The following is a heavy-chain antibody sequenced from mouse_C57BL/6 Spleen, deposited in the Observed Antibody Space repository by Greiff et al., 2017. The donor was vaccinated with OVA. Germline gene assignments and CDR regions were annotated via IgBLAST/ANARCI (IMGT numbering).Heavy chain of an antibody. V-gene: IGHV1-22*01. Sequence: VQLQQSGPELVKPGASVKMSCKASGYTFTDYNMHWVKQSHGKSLEWIGYINPNNGGTSYNQKFKGKATLTVNKSSSTAYMELRSLTSEDSAVYYCARSYYYGSSYPFDYWGQGTTLTVSS. CDR3: ARSYYYGSSYPFDY. J-gene: IGHJ2*01. CDR1: GYTFTDYN. CDR2: INPNNGGT. D-gene: IGHD1-1*01.